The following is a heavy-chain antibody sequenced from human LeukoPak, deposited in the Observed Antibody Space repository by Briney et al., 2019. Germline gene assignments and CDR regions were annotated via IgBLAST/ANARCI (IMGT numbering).Heavy chain of an antibody. D-gene: IGHD3-10*01. V-gene: IGHV1-8*01. J-gene: IGHJ5*02. CDR3: ARGCMVRGVIISCWFDP. CDR1: GYTFTSYD. CDR2: MNPNSGNT. Sequence: RASVKVSCKASGYTFTSYDINWVRQATGQGLEWMGWMNPNSGNTGYAQKFQGRVTMTRNTSISTAYMELSSLRSEDTAVYYCARGCMVRGVIISCWFDPWGQGTLVTVSS.